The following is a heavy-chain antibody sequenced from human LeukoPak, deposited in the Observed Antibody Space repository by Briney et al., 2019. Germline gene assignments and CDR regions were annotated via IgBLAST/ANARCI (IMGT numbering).Heavy chain of an antibody. CDR2: ISYDGSNK. D-gene: IGHD3-10*01. J-gene: IGHJ4*02. CDR1: GFTFSSYA. Sequence: GGSLRLSCAASGFTFSSYAMHWVRQAPGKGLEWVAVISYDGSNKYYADSVRGRFTISRDNAKNSLYLQMNSLRAEDTAVYYCARERTYGSGSSTNDYWGQGALVTVSS. V-gene: IGHV3-30*04. CDR3: ARERTYGSGSSTNDY.